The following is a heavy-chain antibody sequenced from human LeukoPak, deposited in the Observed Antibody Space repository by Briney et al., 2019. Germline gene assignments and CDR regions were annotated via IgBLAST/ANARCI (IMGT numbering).Heavy chain of an antibody. CDR3: ARSDRSSRSDY. CDR1: GYTFTGYY. J-gene: IGHJ4*02. V-gene: IGHV1-2*06. CDR2: INPNSGGT. D-gene: IGHD6-13*01. Sequence: ASVTVSCKASGYTFTGYYMHWVRQAPGQGLEWMGRINPNSGGTNYPQTFQRRVTMTRDTSISTAYMELSRLRSDDPAVHYCARSDRSSRSDYWGQGTLVTVSS.